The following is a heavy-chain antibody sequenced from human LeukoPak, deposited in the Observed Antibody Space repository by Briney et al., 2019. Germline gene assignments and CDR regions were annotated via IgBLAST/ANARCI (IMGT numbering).Heavy chain of an antibody. D-gene: IGHD4-11*01. J-gene: IGHJ4*02. CDR3: ASHRLPTVTTGNFDY. V-gene: IGHV3-53*01. Sequence: GGSLRLSCAASGFTVSNNFMNWVRQAPGKGLEWVSLIYSGGSTYYADSVKGRFTISRDNAKNTLYLQMNSLRAEDTAMYYCASHRLPTVTTGNFDYWGQGTLVTVSS. CDR1: GFTVSNNF. CDR2: IYSGGST.